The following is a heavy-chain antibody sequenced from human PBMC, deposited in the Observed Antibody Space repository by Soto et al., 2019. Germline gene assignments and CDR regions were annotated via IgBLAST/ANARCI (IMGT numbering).Heavy chain of an antibody. CDR1: GGSISSYY. J-gene: IGHJ3*02. CDR3: ARFLPRIGGVFDI. Sequence: SETLSLTCTVSGGSISSYYWTWIRQPPGKGLEWIGYIYYSGSTNYNPSLKSRVTISVDTSKNHFSLRLSSVTAADTAVYYCARFLPRIGGVFDIGAKGKRATV. V-gene: IGHV4-59*08. D-gene: IGHD2-15*01. CDR2: IYYSGST.